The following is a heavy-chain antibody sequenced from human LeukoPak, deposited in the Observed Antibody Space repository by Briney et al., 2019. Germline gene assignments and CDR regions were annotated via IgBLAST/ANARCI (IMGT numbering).Heavy chain of an antibody. J-gene: IGHJ6*02. D-gene: IGHD2-2*01. Sequence: GGSVKVSCKASGGTFISHAISWVRQAPGQGLEWMGGFDPEDGETIYAQKFQGRVTMTEDTSTDTAYMELNSLRSDDTAVYYCATDPGEIVPAAKGPRGDYCYGMDVWGQGTTVTVSS. V-gene: IGHV1-24*01. CDR1: GGTFISHA. CDR3: ATDPGEIVPAAKGPRGDYCYGMDV. CDR2: FDPEDGET.